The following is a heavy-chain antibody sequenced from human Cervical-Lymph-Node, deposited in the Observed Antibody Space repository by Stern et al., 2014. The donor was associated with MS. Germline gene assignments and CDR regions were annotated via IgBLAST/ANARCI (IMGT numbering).Heavy chain of an antibody. J-gene: IGHJ6*02. CDR3: ARDGSGTYYYYYGLDV. V-gene: IGHV1-69*01. Sequence: QVQLVQSGAEVKKPGSSAKVSCKASGVSLTSSAFSWVRQAPGQGLEWMGGIIPIFYTANYAQKFQGRVTITADESTSIVYMELSSLRFDDTAVYYCARDGSGTYYYYYGLDVWGQGTTVTVSS. CDR2: IIPIFYTA. CDR1: GVSLTSSA. D-gene: IGHD3-10*01.